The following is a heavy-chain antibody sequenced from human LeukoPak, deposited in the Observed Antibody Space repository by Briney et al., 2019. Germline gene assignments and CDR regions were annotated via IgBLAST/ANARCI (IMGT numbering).Heavy chain of an antibody. D-gene: IGHD3-9*01. CDR2: FDPEDGET. CDR1: GYTLTELS. CDR3: ARADILTGYEFDY. J-gene: IGHJ4*02. V-gene: IGHV1-24*01. Sequence: GASVKVSCKVSGYTLTELSMHWVRQAPGKGLEWMGGFDPEDGETIYAQKFQGRVTMTEDTSTDTAYMELSRLRSDDTAVYYCARADILTGYEFDYWGQGTLVTVSS.